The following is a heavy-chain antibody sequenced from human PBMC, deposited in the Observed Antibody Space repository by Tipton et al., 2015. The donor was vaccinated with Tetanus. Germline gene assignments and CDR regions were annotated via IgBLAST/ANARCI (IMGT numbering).Heavy chain of an antibody. CDR2: IYPGDSDT. V-gene: IGHV5-51*01. D-gene: IGHD2-21*02. CDR1: GYSFTSYW. Sequence: QLVQSGAEVKKPGESLKISCKGSGYSFTSYWIGWVRQMPGKGLEWMGSIYPGDSDTKYSTSFQGQVTISADKSINTAYLQWSSLKASDTVMYYCAASELVTRGGFRAFDIWGQGTMVTVSS. J-gene: IGHJ3*02. CDR3: AASELVTRGGFRAFDI.